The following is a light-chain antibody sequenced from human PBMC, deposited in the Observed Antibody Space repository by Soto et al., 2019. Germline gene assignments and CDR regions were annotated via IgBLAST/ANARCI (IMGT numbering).Light chain of an antibody. CDR3: QQSYGTPRT. J-gene: IGKJ1*01. CDR2: AAS. Sequence: DIQMTQPPSYLSASVGDRVTITCRASQTISTYLNWYQQKPGKAPNLLVYAASTLQRGVPSRFSGSGSGTDFTLTISSLQPEDFATYYCQQSYGTPRTFGQGTKVDFK. V-gene: IGKV1-39*01. CDR1: QTISTY.